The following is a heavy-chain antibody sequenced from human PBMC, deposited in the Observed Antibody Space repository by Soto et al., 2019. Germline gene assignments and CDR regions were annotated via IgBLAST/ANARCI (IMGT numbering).Heavy chain of an antibody. Sequence: PGGSLRLSCAASGFTFSSYAMHWVRQAPGKGLEWEAVISCDGSNNYYADSVKGRFTISRDNSKNTLYLQMNSLRAEVTAVYYCEREGHSGGFDCDYWGQGTLVTVSS. CDR2: ISCDGSNN. J-gene: IGHJ4*02. V-gene: IGHV3-30-3*01. D-gene: IGHD6-19*01. CDR1: GFTFSSYA. CDR3: EREGHSGGFDCDY.